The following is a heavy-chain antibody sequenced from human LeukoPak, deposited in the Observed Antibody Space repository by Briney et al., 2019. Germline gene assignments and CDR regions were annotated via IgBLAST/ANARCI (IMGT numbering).Heavy chain of an antibody. CDR2: INSDGSST. V-gene: IGHV3-74*01. J-gene: IGHJ4*02. D-gene: IGHD3-22*01. CDR1: GFTFSSYW. CDR3: ARAPGFGYYDSSGYYQGPFDY. Sequence: PGGSLRLSCAASGFTFSSYWMHWVRQAPGKGLVWVSRINSDGSSTSYADSVKGRFTISRDNAKNTLYLQMNSLRAEDTAVYYCARAPGFGYYDSSGYYQGPFDYWGQGTLVTVSS.